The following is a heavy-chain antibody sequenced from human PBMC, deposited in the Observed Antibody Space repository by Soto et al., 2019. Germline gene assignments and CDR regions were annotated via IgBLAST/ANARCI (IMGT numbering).Heavy chain of an antibody. J-gene: IGHJ4*02. CDR3: ARRLFGSGWTLDS. CDR1: GASITTYY. Sequence: SETLSLTCDVSGASITTYYWSWIRQAPGKGLEWIGNVYHTGSTDYNSSLRSRVTISVDTSKNQFSLNMNSVTAADTAVYYCARRLFGSGWTLDSWGQGALVTGSS. D-gene: IGHD6-19*01. V-gene: IGHV4-59*13. CDR2: VYHTGST.